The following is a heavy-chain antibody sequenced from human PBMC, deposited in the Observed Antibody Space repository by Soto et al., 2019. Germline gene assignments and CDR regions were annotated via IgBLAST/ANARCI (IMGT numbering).Heavy chain of an antibody. CDR3: AKDLGYCTNGVCSDAFDI. CDR2: ISGSGGST. D-gene: IGHD2-8*01. V-gene: IGHV3-23*01. J-gene: IGHJ3*02. Sequence: PGGSLRLSCAASGFTFSSYAMSWVRQAPGKGLEWVSAISGSGGSTYYADSVKGRFTISRDNSKNTLYLQMNSLRAEDTAVYYCAKDLGYCTNGVCSDAFDIWGQGTMVTVSS. CDR1: GFTFSSYA.